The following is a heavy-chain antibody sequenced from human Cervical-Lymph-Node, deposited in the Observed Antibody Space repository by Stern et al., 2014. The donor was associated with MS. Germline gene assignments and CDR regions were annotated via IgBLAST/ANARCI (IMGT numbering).Heavy chain of an antibody. D-gene: IGHD3-22*01. V-gene: IGHV3-30*04. J-gene: IGHJ4*02. Sequence: QVQLVQSGGGVVQPGRSLRLSCAASGFTFSSYVMHWVRQAPGKGLEWVSVISYDGSSQYYADSVKGRFTISRDNSKNMLYLQMNSLRAEDTAVYYCVRGELRRYYDSSGHHPKYWGQGTLVTVSS. CDR2: ISYDGSSQ. CDR3: VRGELRRYYDSSGHHPKY. CDR1: GFTFSSYV.